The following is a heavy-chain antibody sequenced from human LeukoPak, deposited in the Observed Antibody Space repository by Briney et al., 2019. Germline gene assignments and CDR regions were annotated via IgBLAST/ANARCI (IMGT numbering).Heavy chain of an antibody. CDR2: FEPEDGET. CDR1: GYTLTELP. J-gene: IGHJ6*02. Sequence: ASVKVSCKVSGYTLTELPMHWVRQAPGEGLEWMGSFEPEDGETIYAQKVQGRVTMTEDTSTDTAYMELSSLRSEDTAVYYCASSWIQLWYGMDVWGQGTTVTVSS. CDR3: ASSWIQLWYGMDV. D-gene: IGHD5-18*01. V-gene: IGHV1-24*01.